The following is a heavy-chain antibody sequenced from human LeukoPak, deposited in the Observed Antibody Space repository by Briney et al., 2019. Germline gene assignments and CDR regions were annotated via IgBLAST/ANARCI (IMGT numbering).Heavy chain of an antibody. CDR2: FDPEDGET. V-gene: IGHV1-24*01. Sequence: GASVKVSCKVSGYTLIELSMHWVRQAPGKGLEWMGGFDPEDGETIYAQKFQGRVTMTEDTSTDTAYMELSSLRSEDTAVYYCATPGVVYYYDPLFDYWGQGTLVTVSS. D-gene: IGHD3-22*01. CDR3: ATPGVVYYYDPLFDY. CDR1: GYTLIELS. J-gene: IGHJ4*02.